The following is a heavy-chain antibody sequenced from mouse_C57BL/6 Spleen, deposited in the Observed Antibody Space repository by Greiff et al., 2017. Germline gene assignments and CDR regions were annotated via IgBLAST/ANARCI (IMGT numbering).Heavy chain of an antibody. CDR1: GYSFTGYY. CDR2: INPSTGGT. J-gene: IGHJ2*01. V-gene: IGHV1-42*01. Sequence: EVKLMESGPELVKPGASVKISCKASGYSFTGYYMNWVKQSPEKSLEWIGEINPSTGGTTYNQKFKAKATLTVDKSSSTAYMQLKSLTSEDSAVYYCARRVIKSYFDYWGQGTTLTVSS. CDR3: ARRVIKSYFDY. D-gene: IGHD2-4*01.